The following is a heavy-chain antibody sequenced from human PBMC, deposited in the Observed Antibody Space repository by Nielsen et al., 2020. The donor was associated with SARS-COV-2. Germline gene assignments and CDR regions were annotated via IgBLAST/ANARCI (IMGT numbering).Heavy chain of an antibody. CDR1: GGSFSGYY. CDR2: INHSGST. V-gene: IGHV4-34*01. J-gene: IGHJ6*02. CDR3: ARNRVTMVRGRRGYYYYGMDV. D-gene: IGHD3-10*01. Sequence: GSLRLSCAVYGGSFSGYYWSWIRQPPGKGLEWIGEINHSGSTNYNPSLKSRVTISVDTSKNQFSLKLSSVTAADTAVYYCARNRVTMVRGRRGYYYYGMDVWGQGTTVTVSS.